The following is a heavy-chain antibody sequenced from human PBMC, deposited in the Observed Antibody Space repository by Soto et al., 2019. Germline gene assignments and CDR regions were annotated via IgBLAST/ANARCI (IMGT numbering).Heavy chain of an antibody. CDR2: ISSSGTYI. J-gene: IGHJ6*02. V-gene: IGHV3-21*01. Sequence: GGSLRLSCEASGFTFNDYSMDWVRQAPEKGLEWVSSISSSGTYIYYADSVKGRFAISGDNANNAMYLQMDTLRAEDTAVYYCVRAGHVFDVHYYGMDLWGQGTTVTVSS. D-gene: IGHD3-10*01. CDR1: GFTFNDYS. CDR3: VRAGHVFDVHYYGMDL.